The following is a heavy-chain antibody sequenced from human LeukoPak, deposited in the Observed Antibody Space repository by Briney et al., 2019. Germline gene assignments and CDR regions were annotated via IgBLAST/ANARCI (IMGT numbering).Heavy chain of an antibody. CDR1: EFTFSSYW. D-gene: IGHD6-19*01. V-gene: IGHV3-30*18. CDR3: AKHSSGITVAGTIQY. J-gene: IGHJ4*02. CDR2: ISKDGSNE. Sequence: GGSLRLSCAASEFTFSSYWMSWVRQAPGKGLEWVALISKDGSNEYYADSVKGRFTISRDNSKNTLDLQMSSLRADDTAVYYCAKHSSGITVAGTIQYWGQGTLVTVSS.